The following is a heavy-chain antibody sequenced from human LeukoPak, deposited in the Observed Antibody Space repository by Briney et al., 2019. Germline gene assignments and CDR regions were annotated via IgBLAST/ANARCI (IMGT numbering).Heavy chain of an antibody. Sequence: TSETLSLTCTVSGYSISSGYCWGWIRQPPGKGLEWIGSIYHSGSTYYNPSLKSRVTISVDTSKNQFSLKLSSVTAADTAVYYCARVVGLTMIVVVYYWFDPWGQGTLVTVSS. V-gene: IGHV4-38-2*02. D-gene: IGHD3-22*01. CDR1: GYSISSGYC. CDR3: ARVVGLTMIVVVYYWFDP. J-gene: IGHJ5*02. CDR2: IYHSGST.